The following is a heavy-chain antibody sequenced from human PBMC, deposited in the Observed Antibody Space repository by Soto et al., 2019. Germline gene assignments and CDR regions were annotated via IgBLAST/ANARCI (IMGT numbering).Heavy chain of an antibody. CDR2: VNAGNGYT. V-gene: IGHV1-3*01. CDR1: GYTFTSNA. Sequence: QVHLVQSGAEVKKPGASVKVSCRSSGYTFTSNAIHWVRQAPGQSLERMGWVNAGNGYTKYLQNLQGRVTISSDTAASTAYMELNSLRSEDTAVYYCARGAHTYGYVFDYCCQGTLVAVSS. D-gene: IGHD5-18*01. CDR3: ARGAHTYGYVFDY. J-gene: IGHJ4*02.